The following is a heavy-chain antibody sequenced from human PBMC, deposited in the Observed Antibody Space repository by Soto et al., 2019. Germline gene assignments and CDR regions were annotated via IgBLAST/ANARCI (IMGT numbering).Heavy chain of an antibody. V-gene: IGHV1-69*13. CDR3: ARVRYYGSGSLHWFDP. J-gene: IGHJ5*02. D-gene: IGHD3-10*01. Sequence: SVKVSCKASGGTFSSYAISWVRQAPGQGLEWMGGIIPIFGTANYAQKFQGRVTITADESTSTAYMELSSLRSEDTAVYYCARVRYYGSGSLHWFDPWGQGTLVTSPQ. CDR2: IIPIFGTA. CDR1: GGTFSSYA.